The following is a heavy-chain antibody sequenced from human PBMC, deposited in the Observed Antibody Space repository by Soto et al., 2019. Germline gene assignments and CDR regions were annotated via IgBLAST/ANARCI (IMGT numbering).Heavy chain of an antibody. CDR2: ISGTGANT. D-gene: IGHD2-15*01. J-gene: IGHJ6*03. CDR1: GFTFKTHV. V-gene: IGHV3-23*01. CDR3: AMRGGSCHRNICYYYYMDV. Sequence: EIQVLESGGGLVQPGGSLRLSCAASGFTFKTHVMSWVRQAPGKGLEWVSSISGTGANTYFADSVKGRFIISRDNSKNTLSQQMNSLRAEDTAVYYCAMRGGSCHRNICYYYYMDVWGKGTTVIVSS.